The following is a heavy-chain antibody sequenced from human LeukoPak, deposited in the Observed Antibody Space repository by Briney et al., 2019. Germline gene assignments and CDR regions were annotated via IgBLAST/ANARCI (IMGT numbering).Heavy chain of an antibody. Sequence: PSETLSLTCTVSGGSMSGYYWSWIRQPPGKGLEWIGYIHYSGTTNYNPSLKSRVTISVDTSKNQFSLKLSSVTAADTAVYYCARGLSAIVYWGQGTLVTVS. J-gene: IGHJ4*02. V-gene: IGHV4-59*12. CDR1: GGSMSGYY. CDR2: IHYSGTT. CDR3: ARGLSAIVY. D-gene: IGHD2-15*01.